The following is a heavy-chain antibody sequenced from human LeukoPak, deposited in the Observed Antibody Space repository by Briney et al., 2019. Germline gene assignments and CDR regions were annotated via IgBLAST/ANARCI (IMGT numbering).Heavy chain of an antibody. CDR1: GFTFSSYW. J-gene: IGHJ4*02. CDR2: IKQDGSEK. CDR3: ARVMRYYDFWSGYYPRHFDY. V-gene: IGHV3-7*01. Sequence: GGSLRLSCAAAGFTFSSYWMSWVRQAPGKGLEWVANIKQDGSEKYYVDSVKGRFTISRDNAKNSLYLQMNSLRAEDTAVYYCARVMRYYDFWSGYYPRHFDYWGQGTLVTVSS. D-gene: IGHD3-3*01.